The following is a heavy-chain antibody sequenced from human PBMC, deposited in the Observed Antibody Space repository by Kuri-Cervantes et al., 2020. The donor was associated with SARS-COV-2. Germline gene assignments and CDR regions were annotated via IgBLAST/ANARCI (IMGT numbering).Heavy chain of an antibody. J-gene: IGHJ4*02. CDR3: ARDQTRSGWAFLFDY. CDR2: IIPIFGTA. V-gene: IGHV1-69*13. D-gene: IGHD6-19*01. CDR1: GGTFSSYA. Sequence: SVKVSCKASGGTFSSYAISWVRQAPGQGLEWMGGIIPIFGTANYAQKFQGRVTITADESTSTAYMELSSLRSEDTAVYYCARDQTRSGWAFLFDYWGQGTLVTVSS.